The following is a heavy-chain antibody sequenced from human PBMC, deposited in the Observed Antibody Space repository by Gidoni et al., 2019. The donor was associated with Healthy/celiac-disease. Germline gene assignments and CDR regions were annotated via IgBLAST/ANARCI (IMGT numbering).Heavy chain of an antibody. CDR1: GFTFSNAW. J-gene: IGHJ4*02. CDR3: TTDLYYYDSSGYRRLDY. D-gene: IGHD3-22*01. CDR2: IKSKTDGGTT. V-gene: IGHV3-15*01. Sequence: EVQLVESGGGLVKPGGSLRLSCAASGFTFSNAWMSWVRQAPGKGLEWVGRIKSKTDGGTTDYAAPVKGRFTISRDDSKNTLYLQMNSLKTEDTAVYYCTTDLYYYDSSGYRRLDYWGQGTLVSVSS.